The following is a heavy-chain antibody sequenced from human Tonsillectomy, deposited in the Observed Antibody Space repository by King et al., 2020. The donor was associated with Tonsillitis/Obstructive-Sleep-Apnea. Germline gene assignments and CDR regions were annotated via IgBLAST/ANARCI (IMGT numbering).Heavy chain of an antibody. Sequence: VQLVQSGAEVKKPGSSVKVSCKASGGTFSRYAINWVRQAPGQGLEWMGGIIPFLGTANYAQKFQGRVTITADKSTSTAYMELSSLRSAETAVYYCARAGPVGQAREKIYYYDDFDVWGQGTTVTVSS. V-gene: IGHV1-69*10. CDR1: GGTFSRYA. CDR3: ARAGPVGQAREKIYYYDDFDV. CDR2: IIPFLGTA. J-gene: IGHJ6*02. D-gene: IGHD1-26*01.